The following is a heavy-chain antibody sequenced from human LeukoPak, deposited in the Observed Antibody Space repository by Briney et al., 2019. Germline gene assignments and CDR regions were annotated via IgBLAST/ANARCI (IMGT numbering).Heavy chain of an antibody. J-gene: IGHJ5*02. Sequence: GRSLRLSCAASGFTFDDYAMHWVRQAPGKSLEWVSGISWNSGSIGYADSVKGRFTISRDNAKNSLYLQMNSLRAEDTALYYCAKDHGDHVEAFWFDPWGQGTLVTVSS. CDR1: GFTFDDYA. D-gene: IGHD4-17*01. CDR3: AKDHGDHVEAFWFDP. CDR2: ISWNSGSI. V-gene: IGHV3-9*01.